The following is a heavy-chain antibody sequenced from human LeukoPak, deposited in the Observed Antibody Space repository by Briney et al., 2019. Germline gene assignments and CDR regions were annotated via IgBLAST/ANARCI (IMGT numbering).Heavy chain of an antibody. CDR1: GFTLIDYS. Sequence: GGSLRLSCAASGFTLIDYSMNWVREAPGKGLGWLSYVSSSTGAIYYADSVKGRFTMSKDNARNSLYLQMNSLRDDDTAVYYCARSGKPYGLDVWGQGTTVTVSS. CDR3: ARSGKPYGLDV. CDR2: VSSSTGAI. J-gene: IGHJ6*02. D-gene: IGHD3-10*01. V-gene: IGHV3-48*02.